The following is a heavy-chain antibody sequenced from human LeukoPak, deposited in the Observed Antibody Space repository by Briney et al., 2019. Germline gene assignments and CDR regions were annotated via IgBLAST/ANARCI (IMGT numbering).Heavy chain of an antibody. Sequence: GGSLRLSCAASGFTFSSYEMNWVRQAPGKGLEWVSYISSSGSTIYYADSVKGRFTISRDNAKNSLYLQMNSLRAEDTAVYYCARDDVEMAGVNAFDIWGQGTMVTVSS. J-gene: IGHJ3*02. D-gene: IGHD5-24*01. V-gene: IGHV3-48*03. CDR1: GFTFSSYE. CDR3: ARDDVEMAGVNAFDI. CDR2: ISSSGSTI.